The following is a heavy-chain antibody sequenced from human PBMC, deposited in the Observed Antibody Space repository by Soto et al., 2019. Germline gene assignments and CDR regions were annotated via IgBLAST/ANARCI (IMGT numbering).Heavy chain of an antibody. Sequence: ASVKVSCKASGYTFTGYYMHWVRQAPGQGLEWMGWINPNSGGTNYAQKFQGWVTMTRDTSISTAYMELSRLRSDDTAVYYCARDEGRHLPYYYGTWVQGTLVTVSS. CDR2: INPNSGGT. J-gene: IGHJ5*02. V-gene: IGHV1-2*04. CDR1: GYTFTGYY. CDR3: ARDEGRHLPYYYGT. D-gene: IGHD3-10*01.